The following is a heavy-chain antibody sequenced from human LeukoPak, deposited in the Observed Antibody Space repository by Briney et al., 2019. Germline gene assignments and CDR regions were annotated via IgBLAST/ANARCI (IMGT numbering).Heavy chain of an antibody. J-gene: IGHJ4*02. CDR2: IYSGGST. CDR1: GFTVSSNY. V-gene: IGHV3-53*01. CDR3: ARSVPSPYYFDC. Sequence: GGSLRLSCAASGFTVSSNYMSWVRQAPGKGLEWVSVIYSGGSTYYADSVKGRFTISRDNSKNTLYLQMNSLRAEDTAVYYCARSVPSPYYFDCWGQGTLVTVSS.